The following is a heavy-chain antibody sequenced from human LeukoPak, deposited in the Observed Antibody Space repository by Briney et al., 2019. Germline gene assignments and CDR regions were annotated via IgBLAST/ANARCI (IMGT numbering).Heavy chain of an antibody. CDR3: ARVHAMAYYYGMDV. V-gene: IGHV3-48*03. CDR2: ISSSGSTI. D-gene: IGHD5-24*01. J-gene: IGHJ6*02. CDR1: GFTFSSYE. Sequence: GGSLRLSCAASGFTFSSYEMNWVRQAPGKGLEWVSYISSSGSTIYYADSVKGRFTISRDNAKNPLYLQMNSLRAEDTAVYYCARVHAMAYYYGMDVWGQGTTVTVSS.